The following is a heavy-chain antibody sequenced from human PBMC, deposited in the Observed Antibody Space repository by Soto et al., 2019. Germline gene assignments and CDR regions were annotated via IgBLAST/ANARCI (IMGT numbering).Heavy chain of an antibody. D-gene: IGHD3-10*02. V-gene: IGHV4-59*01. CDR2: ISYRGGT. Sequence: SETLSLTCTVSGDSISSYYWSWIRQPPGRGLEWIGYISYRGGTSYNPSLKRRVTISVDTSKNQFSLKLSSVTAADTAVYYCARHVNPWAQGAFDIWGQGTMVTVSS. CDR1: GDSISSYY. J-gene: IGHJ3*02. CDR3: ARHVNPWAQGAFDI.